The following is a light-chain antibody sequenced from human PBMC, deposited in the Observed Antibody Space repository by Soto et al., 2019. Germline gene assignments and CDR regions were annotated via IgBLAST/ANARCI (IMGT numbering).Light chain of an antibody. V-gene: IGKV3-11*01. J-gene: IGKJ3*01. CDR3: HQYGLSPMGT. CDR2: DAS. Sequence: EIVLTQSPATLSLSPGERATLSCRASQSVSSYLAWYQQKPGQAPRLLIYDASNRATGIPARFSGSGSGTDFTLTISTLEPEDFAVYYCHQYGLSPMGTFXRGTTVDNK. CDR1: QSVSSY.